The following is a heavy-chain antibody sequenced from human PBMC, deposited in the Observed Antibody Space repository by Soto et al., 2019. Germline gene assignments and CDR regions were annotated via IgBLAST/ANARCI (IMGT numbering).Heavy chain of an antibody. CDR3: ATPKSSGGSRYFQH. J-gene: IGHJ1*01. Sequence: QVQLQQWGAGLLKPSETLSLTCAVYGGSFSGYYWSWIRQPPGKGLEWIGEINHSGSTNYNPSLKSRVTISVDTSKNQFSLKLSSGAAADTAVYYCATPKSSGGSRYFQHWGQGTLVPVSS. D-gene: IGHD2-15*01. V-gene: IGHV4-34*01. CDR1: GGSFSGYY. CDR2: INHSGST.